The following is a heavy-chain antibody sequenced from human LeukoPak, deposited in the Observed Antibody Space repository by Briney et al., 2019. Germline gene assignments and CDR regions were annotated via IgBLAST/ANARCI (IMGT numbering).Heavy chain of an antibody. V-gene: IGHV4-59*08. J-gene: IGHJ4*02. CDR1: GGSISTFH. D-gene: IGHD6-19*01. Sequence: SETLSLTCAVSGGSISTFHWSWIRQPPGKGLEWIGYMYNSESTNYNPSLKSRVTILVDTSKNQFSLRLTSVTAADTAVYYCARRISSGWEGFDYWGQGTLVTVSS. CDR3: ARRISSGWEGFDY. CDR2: MYNSEST.